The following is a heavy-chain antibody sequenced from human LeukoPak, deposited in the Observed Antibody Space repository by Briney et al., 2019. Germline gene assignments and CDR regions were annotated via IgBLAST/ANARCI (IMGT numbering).Heavy chain of an antibody. CDR3: ARQAVGIAARPVDY. D-gene: IGHD6-6*01. CDR1: GGSFSGYY. V-gene: IGHV4-34*01. Sequence: KPSETLSLTCAVYGGSFSGYYWSWIRQPPGKGLEWIGEINHSGSTNYNPSLKSRVTISTDTSKNQFSLKLSSVIAADTAVYHCARQAVGIAARPVDYWGQGTLVTVSS. J-gene: IGHJ4*02. CDR2: INHSGST.